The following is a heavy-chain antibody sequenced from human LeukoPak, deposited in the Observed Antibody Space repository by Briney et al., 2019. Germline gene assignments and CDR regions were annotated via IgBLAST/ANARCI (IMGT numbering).Heavy chain of an antibody. V-gene: IGHV3-13*01. Sequence: PGGSLRLSCAASGFTFSSYDMHWVRQATGKGLEWVSAIGTAGDTYYPGSVKGRFTISRENAKNSLYLQMNSLRAGDTAVYYCAREMVATASYYYYYYYMDVWGKGTAVTVSS. CDR2: IGTAGDT. CDR1: GFTFSSYD. J-gene: IGHJ6*03. CDR3: AREMVATASYYYYYYYMDV. D-gene: IGHD2-15*01.